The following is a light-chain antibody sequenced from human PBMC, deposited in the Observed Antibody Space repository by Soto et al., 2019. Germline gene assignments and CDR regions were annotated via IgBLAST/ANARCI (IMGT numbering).Light chain of an antibody. J-gene: IGKJ5*01. Sequence: DIQMTQSPSSLSASVGDRVTITCRASQGIRHYLAWYQQKPGKVPKLLIYEASNLQSGVPSRFRGGGSGTEFTLTISSLQPEDFATYYCQQFNSYPITFGQGTRLEIK. CDR3: QQFNSYPIT. CDR1: QGIRHY. CDR2: EAS. V-gene: IGKV1-27*01.